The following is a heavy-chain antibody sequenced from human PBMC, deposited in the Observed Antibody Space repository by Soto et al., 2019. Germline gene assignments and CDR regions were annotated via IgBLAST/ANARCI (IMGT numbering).Heavy chain of an antibody. CDR3: ARGLHSLFDY. Sequence: PGGSLKLSCAASGLTFSSYGMQWVRQAPGKGLEWVAVIWYDGNNKYYADSVKGRFTISRDNSKNTLYVQMTSLRAEDTAIYYCARGLHSLFDYWGQGTLVTVSS. CDR1: GLTFSSYG. J-gene: IGHJ4*02. CDR2: IWYDGNNK. D-gene: IGHD2-21*01. V-gene: IGHV3-33*01.